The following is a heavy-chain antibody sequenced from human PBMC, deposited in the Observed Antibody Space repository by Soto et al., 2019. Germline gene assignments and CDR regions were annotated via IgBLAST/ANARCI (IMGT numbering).Heavy chain of an antibody. J-gene: IGHJ3*02. D-gene: IGHD6-19*01. CDR1: GYTFTGYY. CDR2: INPNSGGT. CDR3: ARDRGQWLVRGAFDI. V-gene: IGHV1-2*04. Sequence: ASVKVSCKASGYTFTGYYMHWVRQAPGQGLEWMGWINPNSGGTNYAQKFQGWVTMTRDTSISTAYMELSRLRSDDTAVYYCARDRGQWLVRGAFDIWGQGTMVTVSS.